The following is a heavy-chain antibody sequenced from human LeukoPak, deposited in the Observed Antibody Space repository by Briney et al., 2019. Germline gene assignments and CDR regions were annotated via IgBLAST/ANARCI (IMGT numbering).Heavy chain of an antibody. CDR1: GFTVSSNY. CDR2: IYSGGAT. D-gene: IGHD3-3*01. CDR3: ARGYEVFAY. J-gene: IGHJ4*02. V-gene: IGHV3-53*01. Sequence: PGGSLRLSCAASGFTVSSNYMSWVSLAPGKGLEWASVIYSGGATYYADSVTGRLTISRDTSMNTLYLQMNSLRAEDTAVYYCARGYEVFAYWGQGTLVTVSS.